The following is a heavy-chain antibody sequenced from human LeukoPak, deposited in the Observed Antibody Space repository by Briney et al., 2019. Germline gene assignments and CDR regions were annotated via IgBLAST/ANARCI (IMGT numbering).Heavy chain of an antibody. CDR3: AKAISPYCSGGSCYSGLFDY. CDR2: ISGSGNRT. CDR1: GFTFSSYA. D-gene: IGHD2-15*01. J-gene: IGHJ4*02. V-gene: IGHV3-23*01. Sequence: GGSLRLSCAASGFTFSSYAMSWVRQAPGKGLEWVSSISGSGNRTYYADSVKGRFTISRDNSKNTLYLQMNSLRAEDTAVYYCAKAISPYCSGGSCYSGLFDYWGQGTLVTVSS.